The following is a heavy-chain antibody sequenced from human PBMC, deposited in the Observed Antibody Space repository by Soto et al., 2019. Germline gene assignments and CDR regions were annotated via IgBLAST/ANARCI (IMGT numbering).Heavy chain of an antibody. D-gene: IGHD2-21*02. V-gene: IGHV3-15*07. CDR2: IKSKTDGGTT. CDR1: AFTFTNAW. CDR3: TTTPHCGRDCYDFS. J-gene: IGHJ4*02. Sequence: GGSLRLSCAASAFTFTNAWMNWVRQAPGKGLEWVGRIKSKTDGGTTEYAAPVKGGFTISRDDSKNTVYLQMNSLKTEDTAVYYCTTTPHCGRDCYDFSWGQGSLVTVSS.